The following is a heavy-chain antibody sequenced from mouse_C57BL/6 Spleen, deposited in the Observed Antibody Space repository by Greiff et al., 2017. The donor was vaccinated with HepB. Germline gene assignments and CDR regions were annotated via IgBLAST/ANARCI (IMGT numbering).Heavy chain of an antibody. CDR2: IDPSDSYT. CDR3: ARGGFPYAMDY. V-gene: IGHV1-69*01. Sequence: QVQLQQPGAELVMPGASVKLSCKASGYTFTSDWMHWVKQRPGQGLEWIGEIDPSDSYTNYNQKFKGKSTLTVDKSSSTAYMQLSSLTSEDSAVYYCARGGFPYAMDYWGQGTSVTVSS. J-gene: IGHJ4*01. CDR1: GYTFTSDW.